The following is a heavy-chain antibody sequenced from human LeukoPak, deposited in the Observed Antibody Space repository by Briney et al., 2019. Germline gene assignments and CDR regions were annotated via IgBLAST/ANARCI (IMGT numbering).Heavy chain of an antibody. CDR2: ISSSSSTI. Sequence: PGGSLRLSCAASGFTFSSYSMNWARQAPGKGLEWVSYISSSSSTIYYADSVKGRFTISRDNAKNSLYLQMNSLRAEDTAVYYCARDLLFSSSWYSSYYGMDVWGQGTTVTVSS. D-gene: IGHD6-13*01. CDR1: GFTFSSYS. CDR3: ARDLLFSSSWYSSYYGMDV. J-gene: IGHJ6*02. V-gene: IGHV3-48*04.